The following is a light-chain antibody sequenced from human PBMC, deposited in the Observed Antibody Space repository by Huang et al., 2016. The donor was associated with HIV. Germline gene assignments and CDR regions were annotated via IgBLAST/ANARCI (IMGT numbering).Light chain of an antibody. J-gene: IGKJ1*01. CDR1: QGISNS. Sequence: DIQMTQSPSSLPASVGDRVTITCRASQGISNSLAWYQQKPGKAPKLLLYAASKLESGGPSRFSGSASGTDYTLTISSLQPEDFATYYCQQYWSTPPATFGQGTKVEIK. CDR2: AAS. CDR3: QQYWSTPPAT. V-gene: IGKV1-NL1*01.